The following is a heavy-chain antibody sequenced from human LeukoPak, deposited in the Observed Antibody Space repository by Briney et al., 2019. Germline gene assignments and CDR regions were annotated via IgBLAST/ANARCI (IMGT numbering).Heavy chain of an antibody. D-gene: IGHD1-20*01. Sequence: GGSLSLFCAASGFTFSSYIMNWVRQAPGKGLEWVSSISSSRRYIYYPDAVKGRFTISRDNAKKSLYLQMNSLRAEDTAVYYCARDERLTGTPDAFDVWGQGTMVTVPS. CDR2: ISSSRRYI. J-gene: IGHJ3*01. CDR3: ARDERLTGTPDAFDV. CDR1: GFTFSSYI. V-gene: IGHV3-21*01.